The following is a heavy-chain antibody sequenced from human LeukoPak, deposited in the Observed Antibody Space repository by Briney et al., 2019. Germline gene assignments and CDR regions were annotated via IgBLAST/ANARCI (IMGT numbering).Heavy chain of an antibody. CDR2: IYYSGST. CDR1: GGSISSSSYY. V-gene: IGHV4-61*05. Sequence: PSETLSLTCTVSGGSISSSSYYWGWIRQPPGKGLEWIGYIYYSGSTNYNPSLKSRVTISVDTSKNQFSLKLSSVTAADTAVYYCALGRGRWLFDYWGQGTLVTVSS. D-gene: IGHD5-24*01. CDR3: ALGRGRWLFDY. J-gene: IGHJ4*02.